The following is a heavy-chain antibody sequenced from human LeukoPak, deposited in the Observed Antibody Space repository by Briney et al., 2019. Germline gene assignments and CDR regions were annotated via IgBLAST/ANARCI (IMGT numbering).Heavy chain of an antibody. J-gene: IGHJ5*02. CDR1: GFTFDDYT. Sequence: GGSLRLSCAASGFTFDDYTMHWVRQAPGKGLEWVSLINGSGGTTYYADSVKGRFTISRDNSKNMLYLQMNGLRVEDTAGYYCVNGPNWFDTWGQGVLVTVYS. V-gene: IGHV3-23*01. CDR2: INGSGGTT. CDR3: VNGPNWFDT.